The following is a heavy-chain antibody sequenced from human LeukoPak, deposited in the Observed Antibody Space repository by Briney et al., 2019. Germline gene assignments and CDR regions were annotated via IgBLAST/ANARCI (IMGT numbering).Heavy chain of an antibody. D-gene: IGHD3-22*01. CDR3: VKVYAASSGFYYDY. V-gene: IGHV3-64D*09. J-gene: IGHJ4*02. CDR2: IGSGGRT. Sequence: PGGSLRLSCSASGFTFSSYPMHWVRQAAGGGLEYVLAIGSGGRTYFADSVKGRFTISRDNSKNMLYLQMSSLRTEDTAVYYCVKVYAASSGFYYDYRGQGTLVTVS. CDR1: GFTFSSYP.